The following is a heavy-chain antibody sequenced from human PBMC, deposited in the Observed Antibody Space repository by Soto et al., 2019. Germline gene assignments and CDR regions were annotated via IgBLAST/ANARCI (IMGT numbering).Heavy chain of an antibody. D-gene: IGHD3-9*01. J-gene: IGHJ4*02. V-gene: IGHV1-18*04. CDR1: GYTVTSYG. Sequence: QVQLVQSGAEVKKPGASVKVSCKASGYTVTSYGISWVRQAPGQGLEWMGWISAYNGNTNYAQKLQGRVTMTTDTSTTTAYMELRSLRSDDTAVYYCAREALRYFDWLHSFDYWGQGTLVTVSS. CDR2: ISAYNGNT. CDR3: AREALRYFDWLHSFDY.